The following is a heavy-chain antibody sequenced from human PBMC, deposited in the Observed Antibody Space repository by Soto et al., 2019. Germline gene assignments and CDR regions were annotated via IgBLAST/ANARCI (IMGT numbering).Heavy chain of an antibody. CDR3: ARGGISMAWNYYYYGMDV. V-gene: IGHV4-34*01. J-gene: IGHJ6*02. D-gene: IGHD2-8*01. Sequence: TLSLTCAVSGASVSGQYWSWIRQPPGKGLEWVGEIIPTGSTTYNPSLKSRLSFSLDTSKNHFSLNLTSVSVADTAVYYCARGGISMAWNYYYYGMDVWGQGTTVTVS. CDR2: IIPTGST. CDR1: GASVSGQY.